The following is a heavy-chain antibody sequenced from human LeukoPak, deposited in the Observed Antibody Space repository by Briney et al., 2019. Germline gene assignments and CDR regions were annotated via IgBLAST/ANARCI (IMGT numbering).Heavy chain of an antibody. CDR2: ISGSSTYI. CDR1: GFTFSSSS. J-gene: IGHJ4*02. CDR3: ANSFGGVIAPEY. Sequence: GGSLRLSCAASGFTFSSSSMNWVRQAPGKGLEWVSSISGSSTYIYYADSVKARFTISRDNAKKSLYLQMNSLRAEDTAVYYCANSFGGVIAPEYWGQGTLVTVSS. V-gene: IGHV3-21*01. D-gene: IGHD3-16*02.